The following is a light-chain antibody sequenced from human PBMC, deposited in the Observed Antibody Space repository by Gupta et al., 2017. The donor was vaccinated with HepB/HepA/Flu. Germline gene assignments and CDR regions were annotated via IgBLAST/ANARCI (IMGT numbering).Light chain of an antibody. J-gene: IGLJ3*02. CDR2: KDS. CDR1: ALPEQY. Sequence: SYALTQPPPVSVSPAQTSRITCSGDALPEQYAYWYQQKPGQAPVLVRYKDSERPSGIPERFSGSSSWTTVTLTISGVQAEDEAEYYCQSADSSGTPNWVFGGGTKLTVL. V-gene: IGLV3-25*03. CDR3: QSADSSGTPNWV.